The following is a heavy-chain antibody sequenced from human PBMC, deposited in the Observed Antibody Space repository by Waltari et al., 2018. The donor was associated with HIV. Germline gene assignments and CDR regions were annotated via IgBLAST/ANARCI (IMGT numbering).Heavy chain of an antibody. CDR3: AREYFYESSGYYYRSTFDY. V-gene: IGHV3-7*01. J-gene: IGHJ4*02. D-gene: IGHD3-22*01. Sequence: EVQLVESGGGLVQPGESLRLSCAASGFTFSSHRMSWVRQAPGKGLEWVANIKPDGSETYYVDSVKGRFTISRDNAKTSLYLQMNSLRAEDTAVYFCAREYFYESSGYYYRSTFDYWGQGTLVTVSS. CDR2: IKPDGSET. CDR1: GFTFSSHR.